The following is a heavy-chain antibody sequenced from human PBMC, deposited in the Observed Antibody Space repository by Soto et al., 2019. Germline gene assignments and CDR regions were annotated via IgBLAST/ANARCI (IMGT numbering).Heavy chain of an antibody. D-gene: IGHD6-13*01. Sequence: SVKVSCKASGGTFSSYAISWVRQAPGQGLEWMGGIIPIFGTANYAQKFQGRVTITADESTSTAYMEPSSLRSEDTAVYYCASLGIAKTYYYYYYGMDVWGQGTTVTVSS. V-gene: IGHV1-69*13. J-gene: IGHJ6*02. CDR2: IIPIFGTA. CDR3: ASLGIAKTYYYYYYGMDV. CDR1: GGTFSSYA.